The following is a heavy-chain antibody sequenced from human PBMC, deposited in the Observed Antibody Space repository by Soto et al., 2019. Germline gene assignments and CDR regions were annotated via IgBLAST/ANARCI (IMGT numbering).Heavy chain of an antibody. D-gene: IGHD3-10*01. J-gene: IGHJ3*02. Sequence: PGGSLRLSCAASGFTFSSYGMHGVRQAPGKGLEWVAVISYDGSNKYYADSVKGRFTISRDNSKNTLYLQMNSLRAEDTAVYYCAKAITMVRGPDAFDIWGQGTMVTVSS. V-gene: IGHV3-30*18. CDR1: GFTFSSYG. CDR2: ISYDGSNK. CDR3: AKAITMVRGPDAFDI.